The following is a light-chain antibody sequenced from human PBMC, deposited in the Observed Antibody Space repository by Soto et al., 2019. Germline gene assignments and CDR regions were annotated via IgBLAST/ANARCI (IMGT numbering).Light chain of an antibody. CDR1: QSIGSY. CDR3: QQSYYTPLT. J-gene: IGKJ4*01. CDR2: AAS. V-gene: IGKV1-39*01. Sequence: DIQMTQSPSSLSASVGDRVTITCRASQSIGSYLNWYQQAPGRAPKFLISAASSLQSGVPSRFSGSGSGTDFSLTISSLQPEVFATYFCQQSYYTPLTFGGGTKVDIK.